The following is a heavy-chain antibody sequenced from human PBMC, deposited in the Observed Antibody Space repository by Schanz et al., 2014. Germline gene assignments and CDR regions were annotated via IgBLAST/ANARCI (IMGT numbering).Heavy chain of an antibody. J-gene: IGHJ4*02. Sequence: VQLLESGGGLVKPGGSLRLSCAASGFTFSDYYMSWIRQAPGKGLEWVSYISGTTTYTNYADSVKGRFTMSRDNSKNTLYLQMNSLRAEDTAVYYCARANYRRKINFDYWGRGTLVTVSS. CDR1: GFTFSDYY. D-gene: IGHD3-10*01. CDR3: ARANYRRKINFDY. V-gene: IGHV3-11*06. CDR2: ISGTTTYT.